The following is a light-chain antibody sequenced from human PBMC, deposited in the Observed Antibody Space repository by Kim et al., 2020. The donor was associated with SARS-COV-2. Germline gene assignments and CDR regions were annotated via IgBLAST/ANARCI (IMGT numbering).Light chain of an antibody. J-gene: IGLJ1*01. CDR3: SSYIRGSTNYV. V-gene: IGLV2-14*01. CDR1: SRDVGGYKY. CDR2: EVC. Sequence: SITISCPGTSRDVGGYKYVSWYQEHPGKAPKLVIYEVCNRPSGVSIRFAGSKSGNTASLTISGLQAEDEADYYCSSYIRGSTNYVFGTRTKVTVL.